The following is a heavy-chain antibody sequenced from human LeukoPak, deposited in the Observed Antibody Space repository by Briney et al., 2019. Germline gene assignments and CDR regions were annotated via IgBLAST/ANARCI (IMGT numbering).Heavy chain of an antibody. V-gene: IGHV3-33*08. CDR2: IWYDGSNK. Sequence: GGSLRLSCAASGFTFSSYGIHWVRQAPGKGLGGGAVIWYDGSNKYYADSVKGRFTISRDNSKNMLYLQMNSLTAEDTAVYYCARARDSDFNFDYWGQGTLVTVSS. CDR1: GFTFSSYG. CDR3: ARARDSDFNFDY. D-gene: IGHD2-15*01. J-gene: IGHJ4*02.